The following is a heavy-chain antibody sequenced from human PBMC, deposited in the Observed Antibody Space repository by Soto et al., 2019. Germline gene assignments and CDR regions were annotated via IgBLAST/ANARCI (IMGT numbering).Heavy chain of an antibody. Sequence: EAQLVESGGGLVQPGGYLRLSCAASGFTFSNYEMHWVRQAPGKGLEYVSGISNNGAHTDYAKSVKGRFTISRDNSENTLYLQMGSLRAEDMALYYCARRGYGSRWPNVYMDVWGKGTTVTGSS. V-gene: IGHV3-64*01. D-gene: IGHD6-13*01. CDR3: ARRGYGSRWPNVYMDV. CDR1: GFTFSNYE. J-gene: IGHJ6*03. CDR2: ISNNGAHT.